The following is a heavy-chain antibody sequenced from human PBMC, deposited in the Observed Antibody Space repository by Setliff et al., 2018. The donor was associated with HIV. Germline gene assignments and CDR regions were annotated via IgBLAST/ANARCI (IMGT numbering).Heavy chain of an antibody. CDR2: IYYSGSSGST. Sequence: PSETLSLTCSVSGGSISSHYWSWIRQPPGKGLEWIGSIYYSGSSGSTYYNPSLKSRVTISVDTSKNQFSLKLRSVTAADRAVYYCARVGSGWSHNWFDPWGQGTLVTVSS. CDR1: GGSISSHY. D-gene: IGHD6-19*01. J-gene: IGHJ5*02. CDR3: ARVGSGWSHNWFDP. V-gene: IGHV4-59*11.